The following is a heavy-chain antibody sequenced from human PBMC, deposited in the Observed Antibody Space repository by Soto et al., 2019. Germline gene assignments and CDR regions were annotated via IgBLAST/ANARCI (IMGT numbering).Heavy chain of an antibody. Sequence: QVQLVQSGAEVRKPGSSVKVSCKASGGTFSSFGINWVRQAPGQGLEWMGGIIPVSPIANYAQKFQGRVTITADKSTNTAYMELSSLRSEDTAVYFCARGRDDVYYYAMDVWGQGTTVTVSS. CDR1: GGTFSSFG. D-gene: IGHD1-1*01. CDR2: IIPVSPIA. J-gene: IGHJ6*02. CDR3: ARGRDDVYYYAMDV. V-gene: IGHV1-69*17.